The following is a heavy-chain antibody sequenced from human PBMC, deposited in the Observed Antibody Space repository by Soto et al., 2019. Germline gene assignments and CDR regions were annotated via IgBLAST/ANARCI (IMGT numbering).Heavy chain of an antibody. Sequence: NPSETLSLTCTVSGGSITTYYWSWIRQPPGKGLEWIGYIYDSGSTKYNPSLKSRVTMSVDTSKNQFSLNLSSVTAADTAAYYCARDRNYGGADYWGQGTLVTVSS. CDR1: GGSITTYY. CDR3: ARDRNYGGADY. V-gene: IGHV4-59*01. J-gene: IGHJ4*02. D-gene: IGHD3-10*01. CDR2: IYDSGST.